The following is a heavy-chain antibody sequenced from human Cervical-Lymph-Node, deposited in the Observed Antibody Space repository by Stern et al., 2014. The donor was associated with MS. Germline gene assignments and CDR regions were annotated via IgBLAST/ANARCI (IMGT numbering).Heavy chain of an antibody. Sequence: VQLEESGGNLVQPAGSLRLSCAASEFTFSDYYMIWIRQAPGKGLEWGSFISGCGLVISYADSVKGRFTISRDNAKSSLYLQMNDLRAEDTAVYYCARVRRRHYFYYWGQGTLVTVSS. CDR3: ARVRRRHYFYY. J-gene: IGHJ4*02. CDR1: EFTFSDYY. V-gene: IGHV3-11*01. CDR2: ISGCGLVI.